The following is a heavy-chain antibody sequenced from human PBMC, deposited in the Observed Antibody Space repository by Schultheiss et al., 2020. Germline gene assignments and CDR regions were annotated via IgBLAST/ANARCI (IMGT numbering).Heavy chain of an antibody. CDR2: INPNSGGT. V-gene: IGHV1-2*06. CDR3: AREYIGCSGGNCYGAFDI. CDR1: GYAFSVYY. J-gene: IGHJ3*02. D-gene: IGHD2-15*01. Sequence: ASVKVSCKASGYAFSVYYMHWVRQAPGQGLEWMGRINPNSGGTNYARKFQGRVTMTRDTSISTAYMELSRLRSDDTAVYYCAREYIGCSGGNCYGAFDIWGQGTMVTVSS.